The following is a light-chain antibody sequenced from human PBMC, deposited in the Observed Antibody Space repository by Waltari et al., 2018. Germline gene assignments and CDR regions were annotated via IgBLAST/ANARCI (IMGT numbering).Light chain of an antibody. CDR1: QSIGSS. Sequence: DIQMTQSPSTLSTSVGDRVTITCRASQSIGSSLAWYQQKPGEAPMVLIYKASTLESGLPSRFGGSGARTEFTLTSSGLPPDDVATYYCQQYDSLWTFGQGTKLEVK. V-gene: IGKV1-5*03. CDR3: QQYDSLWT. J-gene: IGKJ1*01. CDR2: KAS.